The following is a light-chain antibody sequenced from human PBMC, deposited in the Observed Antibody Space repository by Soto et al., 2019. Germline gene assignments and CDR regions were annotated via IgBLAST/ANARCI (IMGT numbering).Light chain of an antibody. Sequence: EIVLTQSPATLYSSPGERATLACGASQSVSSLLAWYQQKPGQAPRLLIYAASNRATGIPARFSGSGSGTDFTLTISRLEPEDFAVYYCQQYGSSPPYTFGQGTKLEIK. CDR2: AAS. CDR3: QQYGSSPPYT. J-gene: IGKJ2*01. CDR1: QSVSSL. V-gene: IGKV3-20*01.